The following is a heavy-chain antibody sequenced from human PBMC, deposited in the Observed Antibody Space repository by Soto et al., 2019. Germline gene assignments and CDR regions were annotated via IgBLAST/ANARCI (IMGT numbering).Heavy chain of an antibody. D-gene: IGHD5-12*01. CDR2: ISAYNGNT. CDR3: ARDGLEWLRLHDAYYFDY. V-gene: IGHV1-18*01. J-gene: IGHJ4*02. CDR1: GYTFTSYG. Sequence: GASLKVSCKSSGYTFTSYGISWVRQAPGQGLEWMGWISAYNGNTNYAQKLQGRVTMTTDTSTSTAYMELRSLRSDDTAVYYCARDGLEWLRLHDAYYFDYWGQGTLVTVSS.